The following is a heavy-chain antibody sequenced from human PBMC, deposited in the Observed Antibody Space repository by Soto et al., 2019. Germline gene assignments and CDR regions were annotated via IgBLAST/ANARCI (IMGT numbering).Heavy chain of an antibody. J-gene: IGHJ4*02. CDR2: IYYSGST. CDR1: GGFLSSGGCY. Sequence: SETLSLTCTVSGGFLSSGGCYWIWSRQHSGKGLEWIGYIYYSGSTYYNPSLKSRVTISVDTSKNQFSLKLSSVTAADTAVYYCARVSYYGSGNSHWGQGTLVTVSS. D-gene: IGHD3-10*01. V-gene: IGHV4-31*03. CDR3: ARVSYYGSGNSH.